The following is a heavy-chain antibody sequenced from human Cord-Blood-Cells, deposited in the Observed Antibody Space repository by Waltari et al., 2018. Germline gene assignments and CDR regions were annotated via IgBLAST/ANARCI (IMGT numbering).Heavy chain of an antibody. Sequence: QVQLQESGPGLVKPSETLSLTCTVSGYSISSGYYWGWIRQPPGKGLEWIGSIYHSGSTYYNPSLKSRVTRSVDTSKNQFSLKLSSVTAADTAVYYCAREGHVDTAMAFDYWGQGTLVTVSS. D-gene: IGHD5-18*01. CDR1: GYSISSGYY. CDR2: IYHSGST. CDR3: AREGHVDTAMAFDY. V-gene: IGHV4-38-2*02. J-gene: IGHJ4*02.